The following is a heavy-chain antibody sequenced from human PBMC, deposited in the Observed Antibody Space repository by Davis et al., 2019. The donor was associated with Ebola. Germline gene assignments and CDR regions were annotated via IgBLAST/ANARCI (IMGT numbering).Heavy chain of an antibody. Sequence: ASVKVSCKVSGYTLTDLSMHWVRQAPGKGLEWMGGFDPEDGETIYAQKFQGRVTMTRDTSTSTVYMELSSLRSEDTAVYYCARGYDYWGQGTLVTVSS. CDR1: GYTLTDLS. V-gene: IGHV1-24*01. J-gene: IGHJ4*02. CDR3: ARGYDY. CDR2: FDPEDGET.